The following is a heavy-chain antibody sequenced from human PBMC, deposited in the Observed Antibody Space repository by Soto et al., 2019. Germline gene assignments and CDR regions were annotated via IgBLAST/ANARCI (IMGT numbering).Heavy chain of an antibody. J-gene: IGHJ3*02. CDR1: GGSISSGDYY. CDR3: ASLQSSSFDFDI. Sequence: QVQLQESGPGLVKPSQTLSLTCTVSGGSISSGDYYWSWIRQHPGKGLEWIGYIYYSGSTYYNPSLRSRVTISVDTSKNQYSRKLISVTAADTAVYCSASLQSSSFDFDIWGQGTMVTVS. CDR2: IYYSGST. D-gene: IGHD6-6*01. V-gene: IGHV4-31*03.